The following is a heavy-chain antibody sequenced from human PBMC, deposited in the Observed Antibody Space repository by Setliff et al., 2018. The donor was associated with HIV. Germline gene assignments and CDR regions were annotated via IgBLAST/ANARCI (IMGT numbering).Heavy chain of an antibody. CDR3: ARGRTQWPNYNYFDP. CDR2: VYYTGST. J-gene: IGHJ5*02. CDR1: GDSISSNY. D-gene: IGHD6-19*01. V-gene: IGHV4-59*01. Sequence: SETLSLTCTVSGDSISSNYWTWIRQPPGKGLEYIGYVYYTGSTNYNPSLKNRVTISIDTSKNQFSLKLRSVTAADTAVYYCARGRTQWPNYNYFDPWGLGTLVTVSS.